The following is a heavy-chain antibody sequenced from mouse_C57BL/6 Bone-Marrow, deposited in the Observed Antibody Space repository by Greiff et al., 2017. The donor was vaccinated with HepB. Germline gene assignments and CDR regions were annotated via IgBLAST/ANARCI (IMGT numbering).Heavy chain of an antibody. CDR2: INPNNGGT. V-gene: IGHV1-26*01. D-gene: IGHD2-4*01. Sequence: VQLQQSGPELVKPGASVKISCKASGYTFTDYYMNWVKQSHGKSLEWIGDINPNNGGTSYNQKFKGKATLTVDKSSSTAYMELRSLTSEDSAVYYCARSDRSYYDYDYWGQGTTLTVSS. J-gene: IGHJ2*01. CDR1: GYTFTDYY. CDR3: ARSDRSYYDYDY.